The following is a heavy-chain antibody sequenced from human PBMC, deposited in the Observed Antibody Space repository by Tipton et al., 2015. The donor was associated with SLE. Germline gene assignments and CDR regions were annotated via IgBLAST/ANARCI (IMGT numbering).Heavy chain of an antibody. D-gene: IGHD6-19*01. CDR3: ARAAPSSSGWYDY. J-gene: IGHJ4*02. CDR1: GFTFSSFD. Sequence: SLRLSCVGSGFTFSSFDMNWVRQAPGKGLEWVSFVSTSGGTTYFADSVKGRFTISRDNAKNSLFLQMNSLRAEDTAVYYCARAAPSSSGWYDYWGQGTLVTVSS. CDR2: VSTSGGTT. V-gene: IGHV3-48*03.